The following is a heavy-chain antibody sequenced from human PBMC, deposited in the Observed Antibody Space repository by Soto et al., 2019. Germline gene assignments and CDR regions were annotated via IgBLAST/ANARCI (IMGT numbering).Heavy chain of an antibody. CDR3: ARGPPYYYYGMDV. J-gene: IGHJ6*02. V-gene: IGHV4-34*01. Sequence: PSETLSPTCAVYGGSFSGYYWSWIRQPPGKGLEWIGEINHSGSTNYNPSLKSRVTISVDTSKNQFSLKLSSVTAADTAVYYCARGPPYYYYGMDVWGQGTTVTVSS. CDR2: INHSGST. CDR1: GGSFSGYY.